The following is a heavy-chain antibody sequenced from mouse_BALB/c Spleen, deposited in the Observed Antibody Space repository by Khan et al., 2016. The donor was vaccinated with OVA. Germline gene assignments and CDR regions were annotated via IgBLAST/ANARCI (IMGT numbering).Heavy chain of an antibody. CDR3: ARSKYLARY. CDR2: IWAGGST. V-gene: IGHV2-9*02. Sequence: QVQLKQSGPGLVAPSQSLSITCTVYGYSLTRYGVHWVRQPPGKGLEWLGLIWAGGSTNYNWALMSRLSISIDNSKSLVFLIMNSLQTADTAVYYCARSKYLARYWGQGTTLTVSS. D-gene: IGHD3-3*01. CDR1: GYSLTRYG. J-gene: IGHJ2*01.